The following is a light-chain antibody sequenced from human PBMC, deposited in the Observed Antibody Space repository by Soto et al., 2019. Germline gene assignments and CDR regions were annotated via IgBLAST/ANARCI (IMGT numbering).Light chain of an antibody. CDR1: QGINNE. V-gene: IGKV1-6*01. CDR3: LQDYNYPRT. Sequence: AIQMTQSPSSLSASVGDRVTMTCRASQGINNELAWYQQKPGKAPKLLIYAASNLHSGVPSRFSGSGSGTDFALTISSLQPEDFAAYFCLQDYNYPRTFGQGTKVE. J-gene: IGKJ1*01. CDR2: AAS.